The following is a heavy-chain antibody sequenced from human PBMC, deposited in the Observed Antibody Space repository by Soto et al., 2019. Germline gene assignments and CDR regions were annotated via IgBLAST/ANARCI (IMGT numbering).Heavy chain of an antibody. CDR2: INTYNGNT. CDR1: GYTFTNYG. J-gene: IGHJ5*02. D-gene: IGHD3-10*01. CDR3: ARGVGSGTYCNQYNWFDP. Sequence: GASVKVSCKASGYTFTNYGISWVRQAPGQGLEWMGWINTYNGNTNHAQKLQGRVTMTTDTSTSTAYMELRSLRSDDTAVYYCARGVGSGTYCNQYNWFDPWGQGTLVTVSS. V-gene: IGHV1-18*01.